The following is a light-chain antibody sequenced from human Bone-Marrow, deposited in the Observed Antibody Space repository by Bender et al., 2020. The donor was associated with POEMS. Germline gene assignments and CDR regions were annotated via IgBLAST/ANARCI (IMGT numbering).Light chain of an antibody. CDR2: SSH. V-gene: IGLV1-44*01. CDR1: SSNIGAHA. J-gene: IGLJ3*02. Sequence: QSVLTQPPSASGTPGQSVTISCSGGSSNIGAHAVNWYQHLPGTAPKLLIYSSHRRPSEVPDRFSGSRSGTSASLAISGLQSEDEAYYYCAVWDDSLNGWVFGGGTKLTVL. CDR3: AVWDDSLNGWV.